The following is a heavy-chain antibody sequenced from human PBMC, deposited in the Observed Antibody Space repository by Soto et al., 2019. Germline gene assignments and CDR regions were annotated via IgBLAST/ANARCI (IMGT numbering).Heavy chain of an antibody. D-gene: IGHD1-7*01. CDR2: IYYSGST. J-gene: IGHJ3*02. CDR3: ARDRLELRAFDI. Sequence: XETLTLPCTVSGGSISSYSWSWIRQPPGKGLEWIGYIYYSGSTNYNPSLKSRVTISVDTSKNQFSLKLSSVTAADTAVYYCARDRLELRAFDIWGQGTMVTVSS. V-gene: IGHV4-59*01. CDR1: GGSISSYS.